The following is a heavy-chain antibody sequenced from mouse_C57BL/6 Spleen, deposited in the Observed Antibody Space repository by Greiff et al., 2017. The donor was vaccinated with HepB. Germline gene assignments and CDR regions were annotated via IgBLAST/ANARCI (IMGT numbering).Heavy chain of an antibody. CDR1: GFAFSDYG. J-gene: IGHJ4*01. CDR2: ISNLAYSI. D-gene: IGHD2-2*01. Sequence: EVKLMESGGGLVQPGGSLKLSCAASGFAFSDYGMAWVRQAPRKGPEWVAFISNLAYSIYYADTVTGRFTISRENAKNTLYLEMSSLRSEDTAMYYCARMVTLYYYAMDYWGQGTSVTVSS. V-gene: IGHV5-15*01. CDR3: ARMVTLYYYAMDY.